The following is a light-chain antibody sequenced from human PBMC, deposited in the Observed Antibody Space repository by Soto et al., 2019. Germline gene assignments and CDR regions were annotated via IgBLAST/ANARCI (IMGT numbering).Light chain of an antibody. CDR2: DAS. CDR3: HQYNSYHWT. J-gene: IGKJ1*01. Sequence: IQMTQSPSTLPPSVGDRLTITSRASKKISSRLAWYQQKQGKAPKLLIYDASSLEGGVPSRFSGSGSGTTVFIPIISIQHDDYVTYYCHQYNSYHWTFGQGTKVDI. CDR1: KKISSR. V-gene: IGKV1-5*01.